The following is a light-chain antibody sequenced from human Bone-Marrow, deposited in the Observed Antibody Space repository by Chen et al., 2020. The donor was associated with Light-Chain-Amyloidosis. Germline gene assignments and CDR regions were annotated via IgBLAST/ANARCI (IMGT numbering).Light chain of an antibody. CDR3: QVWDRSSDRPV. CDR1: NIGSTS. Sequence: SYVLTPPSSVSVAPGQTATIACGGNNIGSTSVHWYQQTPGRAPLLVVYDDSDRPSGIPERLSGSNSGNTATLTISRVEAGDEADYYCQVWDRSSDRPVFGGGTKLTVL. J-gene: IGLJ3*02. CDR2: DDS. V-gene: IGLV3-21*02.